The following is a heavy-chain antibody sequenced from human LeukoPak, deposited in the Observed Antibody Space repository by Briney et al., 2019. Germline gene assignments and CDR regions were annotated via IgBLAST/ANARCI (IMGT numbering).Heavy chain of an antibody. CDR2: ISYDASEQ. CDR3: ARDANFVVAPVYYYYYLDV. D-gene: IGHD2-2*01. CDR1: GFSFSSFS. V-gene: IGHV3-30-3*01. Sequence: GGSLRLSCAGSGFSFSSFSIHWVRQAPGKGLEWVAVISYDASEQHFADSVKGRFTISRDNLKNSLHLQMNSLRPEDTAMYYCARDANFVVAPVYYYYYLDVWGKGTTVTVSS. J-gene: IGHJ6*03.